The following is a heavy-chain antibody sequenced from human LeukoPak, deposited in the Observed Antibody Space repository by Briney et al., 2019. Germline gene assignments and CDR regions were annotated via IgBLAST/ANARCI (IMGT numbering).Heavy chain of an antibody. J-gene: IGHJ4*02. V-gene: IGHV4-34*01. CDR1: GGSFRGYY. CDR3: ASTYYFDY. Sequence: SENLSLTCAVYGGSFRGYYWSWIRQTPGKGLEWIGEINHSGSTNYNPSLKSRVTMSIDTSKKQFSLKLRSVTAADSGVYYCASTYYFDYWGQGTLVTVSS. CDR2: INHSGST.